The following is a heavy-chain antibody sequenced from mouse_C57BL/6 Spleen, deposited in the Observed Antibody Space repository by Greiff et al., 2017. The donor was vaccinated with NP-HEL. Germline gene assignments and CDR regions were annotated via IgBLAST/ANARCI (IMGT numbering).Heavy chain of an antibody. CDR3: ARSRSNWACDY. CDR1: GYTFTSYW. Sequence: VQLQQSGAELAKPGASVKLSCKASGYTFTSYWMHWVKQRPGQGLEWIGYINPSSGYTKYNQKFKYKATLTADKSSSIAYMQLSSLTYEDSAVYYCARSRSNWACDYWGQGTTLTVSS. D-gene: IGHD4-1*01. J-gene: IGHJ2*01. V-gene: IGHV1-7*01. CDR2: INPSSGYT.